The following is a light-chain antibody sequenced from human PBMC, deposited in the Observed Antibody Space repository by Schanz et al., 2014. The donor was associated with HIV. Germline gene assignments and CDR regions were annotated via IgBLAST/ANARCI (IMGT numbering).Light chain of an antibody. CDR3: QQYGSSPWVT. CDR2: GAS. J-gene: IGKJ3*01. Sequence: EIVMTQSPATLSVSPGERATLSCRASQSVSSNLAWYQQKPGQAPRLLIYGASSRATGIPDRFSGSGSGTDFTLTISRLEPEDFAVYYCQQYGSSPWVTFGPGTKVDIK. V-gene: IGKV3-20*01. CDR1: QSVSSN.